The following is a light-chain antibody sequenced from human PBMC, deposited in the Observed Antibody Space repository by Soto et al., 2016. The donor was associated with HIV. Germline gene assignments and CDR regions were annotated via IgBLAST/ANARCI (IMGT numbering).Light chain of an antibody. J-gene: IGLJ3*02. CDR3: QVWDGKDDHPV. V-gene: IGLV3-21*02. CDR1: KIGSKS. Sequence: SYVLTQPPSVSVAPGETARITCGGNKIGSKSVHWYQERSGQAPLLVVYDDSDRPSGIPERFSGSSSGNTATLTISRVEAGDEAEYYCQVWDGKDDHPVFGRRDQVDRP. CDR2: DDS.